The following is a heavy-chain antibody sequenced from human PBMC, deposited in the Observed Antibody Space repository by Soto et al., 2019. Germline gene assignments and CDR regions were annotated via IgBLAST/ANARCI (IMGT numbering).Heavy chain of an antibody. CDR2: INAGNGNT. V-gene: IGHV1-3*01. D-gene: IGHD2-2*01. CDR1: GYTFTNYA. CDR3: ARVYCSTTTCYGYYATDV. Sequence: ASVKVSCKASGYTFTNYAMHWVRQAPGQRLEWMGWINAGNGNTKYSQKFQGRVTITRDTSASTAYMELSSLRFEDTAVYYCARVYCSTTTCYGYYATDVWGQGTTVTVS. J-gene: IGHJ6*02.